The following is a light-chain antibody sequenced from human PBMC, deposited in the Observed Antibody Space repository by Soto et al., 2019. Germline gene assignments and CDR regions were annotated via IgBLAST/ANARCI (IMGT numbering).Light chain of an antibody. J-gene: IGKJ2*01. V-gene: IGKV4-1*01. CDR3: QQYYSTPYT. Sequence: DIVMTQSPDSLAVSLGERATINCKSSQSILYSSNSKNYLAWYQQKPGQPPKLLIYWASTRESGVPDRFSGSGSGTDFTLTISSLQAEDVAVYYCQQYYSTPYTFGQGTKLEL. CDR1: QSILYSSNSKNY. CDR2: WAS.